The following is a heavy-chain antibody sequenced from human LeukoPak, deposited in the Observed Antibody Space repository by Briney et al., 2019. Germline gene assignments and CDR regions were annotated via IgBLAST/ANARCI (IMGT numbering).Heavy chain of an antibody. Sequence: PSETLSLTCTVSGASISSYYWSWIRQPPGKGLEWIGYIYYSGSTNYNPSLRSRVTISVDTYKKQFSLKLSSVTAADTAVYYCASLFYYDSSGYYFDYWGQGTLVTVSS. V-gene: IGHV4-59*01. J-gene: IGHJ4*02. D-gene: IGHD3-22*01. CDR3: ASLFYYDSSGYYFDY. CDR1: GASISSYY. CDR2: IYYSGST.